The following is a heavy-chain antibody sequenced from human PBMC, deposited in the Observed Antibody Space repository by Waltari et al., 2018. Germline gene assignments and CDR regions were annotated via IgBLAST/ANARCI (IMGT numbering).Heavy chain of an antibody. V-gene: IGHV4-34*01. CDR3: VRAFMVTTFSALRYHDYYGMDV. D-gene: IGHD4-17*01. CDR1: GASFRDSS. J-gene: IGHJ6*02. Sequence: QVQLQQWGAGLLKPPETLSLTCAVYGASFRDSSWIWVRQPPGKGLEWIGEINPSGVTNYNPSLKSRVTISVDTSKNQFSLRLSSVTAADTAVYYCVRAFMVTTFSALRYHDYYGMDVWGQGTAVTVSS. CDR2: INPSGVT.